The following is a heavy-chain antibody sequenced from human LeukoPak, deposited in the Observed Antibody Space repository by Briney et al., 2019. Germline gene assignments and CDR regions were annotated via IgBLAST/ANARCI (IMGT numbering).Heavy chain of an antibody. D-gene: IGHD2-15*01. CDR2: INPNSGGT. V-gene: IGHV1-2*02. Sequence: ASVKVSCKASGYTFTGYYMHWVRPAPGQGLEGMGWINPNSGGTKYAQKLQGRVTMTRDTSISTTYMELRSLRSDDTAVYYCASFPEWGYYFDYWGQGTLVSVSS. J-gene: IGHJ4*02. CDR1: GYTFTGYY. CDR3: ASFPEWGYYFDY.